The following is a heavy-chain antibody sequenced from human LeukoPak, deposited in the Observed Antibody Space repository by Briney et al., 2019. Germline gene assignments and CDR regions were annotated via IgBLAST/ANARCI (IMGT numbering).Heavy chain of an antibody. D-gene: IGHD2-15*01. Sequence: GGSLRLSCAASGFTFSSYEMNWVRQAPGKGLEGVSYISISGSTIYNADSVKGRFTISRDNAKTSLYLQMNSLRAEDTAVYYCVRGGGSCCRFNAFDIWGQGTMVTVSS. CDR3: VRGGGSCCRFNAFDI. J-gene: IGHJ3*02. CDR2: ISISGSTI. CDR1: GFTFSSYE. V-gene: IGHV3-48*03.